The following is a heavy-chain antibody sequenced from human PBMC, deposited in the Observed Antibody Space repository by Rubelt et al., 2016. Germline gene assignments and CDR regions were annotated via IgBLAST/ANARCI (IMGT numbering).Heavy chain of an antibody. CDR2: IKSKTDGGTT. D-gene: IGHD4-17*01. J-gene: IGHJ4*02. V-gene: IGHV3-15*07. Sequence: EVQLVESGGGLVKPGGSLRLSCAASGFTFSNAWMNWVRQAPGKGLEWVGRIKSKTDGGTTDYAAPVKGRFTVSRDDSKKTLYLQMNSLKTEDTAVYYCTTLLLFDYGDSNFDYWGQGTLVTVSS. CDR1: GFTFSNAW. CDR3: TTLLLFDYGDSNFDY.